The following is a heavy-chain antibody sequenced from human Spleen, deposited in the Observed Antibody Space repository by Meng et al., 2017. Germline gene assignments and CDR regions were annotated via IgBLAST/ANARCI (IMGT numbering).Heavy chain of an antibody. CDR2: ISYDGNNK. CDR3: ARVFAYYFDL. J-gene: IGHJ4*02. CDR1: GFTFSSFV. Sequence: GESLKISCAASGFTFSSFVMNWVRQAPGKGLEWVAVISYDGNNKYYADSVKGRFTISRDNSKNTLYLQMNSLRAEDTAVYYCARVFAYYFDLWGQGTLVTVSS. V-gene: IGHV3-30*01. D-gene: IGHD3-9*01.